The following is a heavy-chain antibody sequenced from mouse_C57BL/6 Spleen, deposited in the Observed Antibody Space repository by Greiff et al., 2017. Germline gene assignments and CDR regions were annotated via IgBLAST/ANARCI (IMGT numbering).Heavy chain of an antibody. CDR1: GYAFSSYW. CDR2: IYPGAGDT. D-gene: IGHD2-3*01. J-gene: IGHJ1*03. Sequence: QVQLQQSGAELVKPGASVKISCKASGYAFSSYWMNWVKQRPGKGLEWIGQIYPGAGDTNYNGKFKGKATLTADKSSSTAYMQLSSLTSEDSAVYFCARSGLLLPHFDVWGTGTTVTVSS. CDR3: ARSGLLLPHFDV. V-gene: IGHV1-80*01.